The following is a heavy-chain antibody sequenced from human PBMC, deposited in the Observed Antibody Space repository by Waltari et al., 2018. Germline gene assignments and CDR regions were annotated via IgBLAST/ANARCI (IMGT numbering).Heavy chain of an antibody. CDR1: GFTFSSYS. J-gene: IGHJ3*02. Sequence: EVQLVESGGGLVKPGGSLRLSCAASGFTFSSYSMNWVRQAPGKGPEWVSSISSSSSYIYYADSVKGRFTISRDNAKNSLYLQMNSLRAEDTAVYYCARKIDSSGYLDAFDIWGQGTMVTVSS. CDR3: ARKIDSSGYLDAFDI. D-gene: IGHD3-22*01. CDR2: ISSSSSYI. V-gene: IGHV3-21*01.